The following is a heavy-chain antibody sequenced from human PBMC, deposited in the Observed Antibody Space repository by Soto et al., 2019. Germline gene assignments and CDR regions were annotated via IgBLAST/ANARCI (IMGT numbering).Heavy chain of an antibody. D-gene: IGHD3-10*01. J-gene: IGHJ6*02. CDR1: GGSFSGYY. V-gene: IGHV4-34*01. CDR3: ARALYGSGSYYYYYGMDV. Sequence: SETLSLTRAVYGGSFSGYYRSWIRQPPGKGLEWIGEINHSGSTNYNPSLKSRVTISVDTSKNQFSLKLSSVTAADTAVYYCARALYGSGSYYYYYGMDVRGQGTTVTVSS. CDR2: INHSGST.